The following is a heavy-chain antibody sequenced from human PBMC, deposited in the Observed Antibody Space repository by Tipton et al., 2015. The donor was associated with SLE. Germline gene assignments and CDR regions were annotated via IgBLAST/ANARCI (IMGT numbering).Heavy chain of an antibody. J-gene: IGHJ4*02. D-gene: IGHD6-13*01. CDR1: GGSISSGGYY. CDR2: INYSGST. Sequence: TLSLTCTVSGGSISSGGYYWSWIRQHPGKALEWIAYINYSGSTNYNPSLKSRVTMSVDTSKNQFSLKLSSVTAADTAVYYCARRRGSSWYEDYFDYWGQGTLVTVSS. V-gene: IGHV4-61*08. CDR3: ARRRGSSWYEDYFDY.